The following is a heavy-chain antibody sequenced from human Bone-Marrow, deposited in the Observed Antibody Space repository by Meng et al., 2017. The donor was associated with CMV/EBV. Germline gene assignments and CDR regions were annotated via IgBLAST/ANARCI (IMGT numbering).Heavy chain of an antibody. CDR1: GFTFSSYG. CDR2: IWYDGSNK. Sequence: GESLKISCAASGFTFSSYGMHWVRQAPGKGLEWVAVIWYDGSNKLYADSVKGRFTISRDNAKNSLYLQMNSLRAEDTAVYYCAKNGLYDFWSGYYTGYYYGMDVWGQGTTVTVSS. V-gene: IGHV3-33*03. J-gene: IGHJ6*02. D-gene: IGHD3-3*01. CDR3: AKNGLYDFWSGYYTGYYYGMDV.